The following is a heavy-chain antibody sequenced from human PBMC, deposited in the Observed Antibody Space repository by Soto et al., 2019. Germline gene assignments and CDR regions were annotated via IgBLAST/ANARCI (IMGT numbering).Heavy chain of an antibody. CDR1: GYTFTDYY. Sequence: GASVKVSCKASGYTFTDYYIHWVRQAPGQGLEWMGWINPNSGGTTYAQKFQGRVTMTRDTSISTAYMELSRPISDDTAVYYCARGDVRVVASFDPWGQGALVTVSS. CDR2: INPNSGGT. J-gene: IGHJ5*02. V-gene: IGHV1-2*02. CDR3: ARGDVRVVASFDP. D-gene: IGHD2-15*01.